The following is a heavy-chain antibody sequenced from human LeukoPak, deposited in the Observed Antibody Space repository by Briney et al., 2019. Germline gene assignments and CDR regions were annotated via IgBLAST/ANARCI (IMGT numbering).Heavy chain of an antibody. CDR2: IYYRGNT. CDR3: ARDQCTSTSCYALYGMDV. V-gene: IGHV4-61*01. Sequence: SETLSLTCTVSGGSVSSGSYYWSWIRQPPGKGLEWIGYIYYRGNTNYNPSLKSRVTISVDTSKNQFSLKLSSVTAADTAVYYCARDQCTSTSCYALYGMDVWGKGTTVTVSS. CDR1: GGSVSSGSYY. D-gene: IGHD2-2*01. J-gene: IGHJ6*04.